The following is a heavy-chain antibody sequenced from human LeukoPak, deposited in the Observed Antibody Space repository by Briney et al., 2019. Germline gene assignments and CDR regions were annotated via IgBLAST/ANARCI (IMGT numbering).Heavy chain of an antibody. V-gene: IGHV3-21*01. D-gene: IGHD6-19*01. CDR1: GFTFSSYS. CDR2: ISSSSSYI. J-gene: IGHJ5*02. Sequence: GGSLRLSCAASGFTFSSYSMNWVRQAPGKGLEWVSSISSSSSYIYYADSVKGRFTISRDNAKNSLYLQMNGLRAEDTAVYYCARFSHRAVAGTDWFDPWGQGTLVTISS. CDR3: ARFSHRAVAGTDWFDP.